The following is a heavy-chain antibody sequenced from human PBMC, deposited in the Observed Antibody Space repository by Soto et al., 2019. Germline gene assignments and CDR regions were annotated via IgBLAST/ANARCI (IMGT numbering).Heavy chain of an antibody. V-gene: IGHV4-39*01. CDR2: IYYSGST. J-gene: IGHJ3*02. Sequence: QLQLQESGPGLVKPSETLSLTCTVSGGSISSSSYYWGWIRQPPGKGLEWIGSIYYSGSTYYNPSLKGRLTISVDTSKNQVSLKLSSVAAADTAVYYCARIHYGSGSYYNAVYAFDIWGQGTMVTVST. CDR1: GGSISSSSYY. D-gene: IGHD3-10*01. CDR3: ARIHYGSGSYYNAVYAFDI.